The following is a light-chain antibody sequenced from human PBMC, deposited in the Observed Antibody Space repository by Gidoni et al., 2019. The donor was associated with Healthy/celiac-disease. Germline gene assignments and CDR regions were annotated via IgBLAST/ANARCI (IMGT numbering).Light chain of an antibody. CDR2: AAS. CDR3: QQYNNWPLT. CDR1: QSVSSN. V-gene: IGKV3-15*01. Sequence: EIVMTQSPATLSVSPGERATLSCSASQSVSSNLAWYQQQPGQAPRLLIYAASTRATGIPAMFSGSGSGTEFTLTISSLPSEYFAVYYCQQYNNWPLTFGGGTKVEIK. J-gene: IGKJ4*01.